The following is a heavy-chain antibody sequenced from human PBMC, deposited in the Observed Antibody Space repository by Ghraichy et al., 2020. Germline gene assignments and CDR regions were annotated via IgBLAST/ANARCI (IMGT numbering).Heavy chain of an antibody. CDR1: GGSFSSYY. CDR2: IYTSGSA. CDR3: ARDLTPYFSGSYYTRAAVQMRFDP. V-gene: IGHV4-4*07. Sequence: SETLSLTYTVSGGSFSSYYWSWIRQPAGKGLEWIGRIYTSGSANYNPSLKSRVSLSVDTSKNQFSLKLNSVTTADTAVYYCARDLTPYFSGSYYTRAAVQMRFDPWGQGTLVTVSS. D-gene: IGHD3-10*01. J-gene: IGHJ5*02.